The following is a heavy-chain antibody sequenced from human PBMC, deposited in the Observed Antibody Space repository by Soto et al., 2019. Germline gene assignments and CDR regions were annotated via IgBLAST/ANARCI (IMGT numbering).Heavy chain of an antibody. Sequence: SETLSLTCSVSGGSISSIDYFWSWIRQPPGKGLEWIGFIYHTGTTYYNPSLRSRVTISIDTSKSQFSMKLNSVTAADTAVYYCARVLAAMQNWLDPWGQGTLVTVSS. CDR1: GGSISSIDYF. CDR3: ARVLAAMQNWLDP. J-gene: IGHJ5*02. D-gene: IGHD2-2*01. CDR2: IYHTGTT. V-gene: IGHV4-30-4*01.